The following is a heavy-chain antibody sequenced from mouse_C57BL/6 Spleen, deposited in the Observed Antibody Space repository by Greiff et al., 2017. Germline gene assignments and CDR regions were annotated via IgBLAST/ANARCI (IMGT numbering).Heavy chain of an antibody. J-gene: IGHJ2*01. Sequence: VMLVESEPELVKPGASVKISCKASGYAFSSSWMNWVKQRPGKGLEWIGRIYPGDGDTNYNGKFKGKATLTADKSSSTAYMQLSSLTSEDSAVYFCARGLTEYYFDYWGQGTTLTVSS. CDR3: ARGLTEYYFDY. V-gene: IGHV1-82*01. CDR1: GYAFSSSW. D-gene: IGHD2-13*01. CDR2: IYPGDGDT.